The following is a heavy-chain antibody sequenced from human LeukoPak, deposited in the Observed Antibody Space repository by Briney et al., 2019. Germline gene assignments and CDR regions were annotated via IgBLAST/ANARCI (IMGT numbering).Heavy chain of an antibody. CDR3: AKDRGTRRVAFDI. Sequence: PGGSLRFSCAASGFTFSSYAMSWVRQAPGKGLEWVSAISGSGGSTYYADSVKGRFTISRDSSKNTLYLQMNSLRAEDTAVYYCAKDRGTRRVAFDIWGQGTMVTVSS. CDR1: GFTFSSYA. D-gene: IGHD1/OR15-1a*01. J-gene: IGHJ3*02. V-gene: IGHV3-23*01. CDR2: ISGSGGST.